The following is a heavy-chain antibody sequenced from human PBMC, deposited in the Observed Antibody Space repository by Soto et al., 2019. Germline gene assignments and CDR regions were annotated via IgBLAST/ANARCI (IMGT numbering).Heavy chain of an antibody. CDR1: GGSISSSSYY. D-gene: IGHD2-15*01. CDR2: IYYSGST. Sequence: SETLSLTCTVSGGSISSSSYYWGWIRQPPGKGLEWIGSIYYSGSTNYNPSLKSRVTISVDTSKNQFSLKLSSVTAADTAVYYCAKNVAAAVDYWGQGTLVTVSS. CDR3: AKNVAAAVDY. V-gene: IGHV4-39*01. J-gene: IGHJ4*02.